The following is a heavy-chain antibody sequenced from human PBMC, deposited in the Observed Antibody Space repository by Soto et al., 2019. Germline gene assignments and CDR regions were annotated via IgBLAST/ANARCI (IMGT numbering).Heavy chain of an antibody. CDR2: IYYHAIT. CDR1: GDSVSSGAYY. Sequence: QVKLQESGPGLVKPSETLSLTCTVSGDSVSSGAYYWSWVRQPPGKGLEWIGYIYYHAITNDIPDLKSRGTLLVDTSESEISLTLTSVSAADTAVYYCARATIAAAGTIFDPWGQGVLVTVSA. V-gene: IGHV4-61*08. J-gene: IGHJ5*02. D-gene: IGHD6-13*01. CDR3: ARATIAAAGTIFDP.